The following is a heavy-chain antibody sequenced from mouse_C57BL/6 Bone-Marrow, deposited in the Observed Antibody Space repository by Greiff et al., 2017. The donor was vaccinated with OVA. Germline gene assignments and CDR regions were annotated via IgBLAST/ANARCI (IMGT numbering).Heavy chain of an antibody. CDR3: ATTVVATDWYFDV. J-gene: IGHJ1*03. CDR1: GFSLTSYG. Sequence: QVQLQQSGPGLVQPSQRLSITCTVSGFSLTSYGVHWVRQSPGKGLEWLGVIWRGGSTDYNAAFMSRLSITKENSKSQVFFKMNSLQADDTAIYYCATTVVATDWYFDVWGTGTTVTVSS. V-gene: IGHV2-5*01. CDR2: IWRGGST. D-gene: IGHD1-1*01.